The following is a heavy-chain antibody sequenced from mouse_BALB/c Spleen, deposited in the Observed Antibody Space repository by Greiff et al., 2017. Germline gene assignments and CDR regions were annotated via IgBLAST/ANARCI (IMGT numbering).Heavy chain of an antibody. J-gene: IGHJ3*01. CDR3: AIGAPDSSGSAWFAY. D-gene: IGHD3-2*01. V-gene: IGHV1-18*01. Sequence: VQLQQSGPELVKPGASVKIPCKASGYTFTDYNMDWVKQSHGKSLEWIGDINPNNGGTIYNQKFKGKATLTVDKSSSTAYMELRSLTSEDTAVYYCAIGAPDSSGSAWFAYWGQGTLVTVSA. CDR2: INPNNGGT. CDR1: GYTFTDYN.